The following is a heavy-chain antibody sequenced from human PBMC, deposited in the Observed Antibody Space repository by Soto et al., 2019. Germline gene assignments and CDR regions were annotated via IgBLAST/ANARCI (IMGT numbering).Heavy chain of an antibody. CDR2: IFSSGST. CDR1: GVSINTFY. J-gene: IGHJ4*02. Sequence: AETLCLTCTVSGVSINTFYLHWVRQAAGKGLEWIGRIFSSGSTTFNPSLESRVAMSVDPFTNPFSITLSSVNAPDMGVYYCARTGYYSAYTFAHGIHFCSFDFWGQGALVTVSS. D-gene: IGHD5-12*01. CDR3: ARTGYYSAYTFAHGIHFCSFDF. V-gene: IGHV4-4*07.